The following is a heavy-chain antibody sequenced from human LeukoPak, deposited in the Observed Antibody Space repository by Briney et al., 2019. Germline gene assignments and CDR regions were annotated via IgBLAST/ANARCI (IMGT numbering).Heavy chain of an antibody. J-gene: IGHJ6*02. CDR2: ISYDGSNK. Sequence: GRSLTLSCAASGFTFSSYGMHCVRQAPGKGLEWVAVISYDGSNKYYADSVKGRFTISRDNSKNTLYLQMNSLRAEDTAVYYCAKDQSMVRGVIYGMDVWGQGTTVTVSS. D-gene: IGHD3-10*01. CDR1: GFTFSSYG. CDR3: AKDQSMVRGVIYGMDV. V-gene: IGHV3-30*18.